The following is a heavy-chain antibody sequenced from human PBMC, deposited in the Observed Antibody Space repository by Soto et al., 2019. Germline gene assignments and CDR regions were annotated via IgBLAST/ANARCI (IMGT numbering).Heavy chain of an antibody. CDR1: GFTFDDNA. V-gene: IGHV3-9*01. D-gene: IGHD6-19*01. J-gene: IGHJ4*01. CDR2: INWKSDI. CDR3: AISQDRGQWVETFDY. Sequence: GGSLRLSCAVSGFTFDDNAMHWVRQAPEKGLEWVSGINWKSDIGYADSVKGRFTISRDNAENSLYLQMNSLRAEDTALYYCAISQDRGQWVETFDYWGHGTLVTVSS.